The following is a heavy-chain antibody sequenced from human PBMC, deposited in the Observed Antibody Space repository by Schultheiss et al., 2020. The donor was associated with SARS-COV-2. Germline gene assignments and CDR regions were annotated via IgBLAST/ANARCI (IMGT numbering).Heavy chain of an antibody. CDR2: INHSGST. CDR3: ARGSRPLLSSSGSFDPDYYYVMDV. Sequence: GSLRLSCTVSGGAISSYYWSWIRQPPGKGLEWIGEINHSGSTNYNPSLKSRVTISVDTSKNQFSLKLSSVTAADTAIYYCARGSRPLLSSSGSFDPDYYYVMDVWGQGTPVTVSS. V-gene: IGHV4-34*01. D-gene: IGHD3-10*01. CDR1: GGAISSYY. J-gene: IGHJ6*02.